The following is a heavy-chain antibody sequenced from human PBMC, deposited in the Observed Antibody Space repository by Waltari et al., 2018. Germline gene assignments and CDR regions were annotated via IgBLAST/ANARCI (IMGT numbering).Heavy chain of an antibody. V-gene: IGHV1-69*05. J-gene: IGHJ3*02. Sequence: QVQLVQYGAEVKKHGSSVKVSCKASGGTFSSYAISWVRQAPGQGLEGMGGIMPILGTANYAQKFQGRVTITTYESTSTAYMELSSLSSEDTAVYYCARSKGGRYTTAGNAFDIWGQGTMVTVSS. CDR2: IMPILGTA. D-gene: IGHD1-26*01. CDR1: GGTFSSYA. CDR3: ARSKGGRYTTAGNAFDI.